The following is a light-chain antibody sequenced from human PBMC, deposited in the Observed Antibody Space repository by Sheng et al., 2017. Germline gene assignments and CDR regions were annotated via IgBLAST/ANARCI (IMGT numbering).Light chain of an antibody. Sequence: DIQMTQSPSSLSASVGDRVTITCQASHDISNYLNWFQQKPGKAPKLLIYDASKLEVGVPSRFSGSGSGTDFTFTISSLQPEDIATYYCQQYDNLYSFGQGTKLQIK. CDR1: HDISNY. J-gene: IGKJ2*03. V-gene: IGKV1-33*01. CDR2: DAS. CDR3: QQYDNLYS.